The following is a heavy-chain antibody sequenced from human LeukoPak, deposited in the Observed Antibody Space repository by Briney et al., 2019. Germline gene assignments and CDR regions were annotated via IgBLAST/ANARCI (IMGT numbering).Heavy chain of an antibody. D-gene: IGHD3-22*01. CDR1: GFTFNTYE. CDR2: VSSSGTTM. Sequence: GGSLRLSCAASGFTFNTYEMSWVRQAPGKGLEWVSCVSSSGTTMYHADSVKGRFTVSRDNAKNSLHLQMDSLRAEDTAVYYCTKHITTDATTPFYYGMDVWGQGTTVTVSS. J-gene: IGHJ6*02. V-gene: IGHV3-48*03. CDR3: TKHITTDATTPFYYGMDV.